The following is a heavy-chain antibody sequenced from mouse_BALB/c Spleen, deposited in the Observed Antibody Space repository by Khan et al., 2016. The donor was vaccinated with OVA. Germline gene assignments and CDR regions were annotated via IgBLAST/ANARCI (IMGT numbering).Heavy chain of an antibody. V-gene: IGHV1-77*01. J-gene: IGHJ3*01. CDR3: SRAGYRGFAY. Sequence: QVQLQQSGPELVKPGASVKMSCKASGYTFTDFLISWLKQRPGQGLEWIGEIYPGSGYIYYNETFKGKATLTSDKSSNTAYMQLTSLTSADSAVYFCSRAGYRGFAYWGQGTLVTVSA. CDR2: IYPGSGYI. D-gene: IGHD3-2*02. CDR1: GYTFTDFL.